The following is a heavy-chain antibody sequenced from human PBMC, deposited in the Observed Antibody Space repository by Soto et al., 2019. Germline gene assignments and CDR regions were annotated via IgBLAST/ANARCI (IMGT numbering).Heavy chain of an antibody. CDR3: ARPVGDGGYSYGYYFDY. J-gene: IGHJ4*02. V-gene: IGHV5-10-1*01. Sequence: GESLKISCKGSGYSFAGYWITWVRQKPGKGLEWMGRTDPSDSQTYYSPSFQGHVTISADKSISTAYLQWSSLKASDTAMYYCARPVGDGGYSYGYYFDYWGQGTLVTVSS. CDR1: GYSFAGYW. CDR2: TDPSDSQT. D-gene: IGHD5-18*01.